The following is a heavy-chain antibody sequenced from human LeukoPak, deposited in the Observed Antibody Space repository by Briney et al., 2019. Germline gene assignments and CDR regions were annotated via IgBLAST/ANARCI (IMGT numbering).Heavy chain of an antibody. D-gene: IGHD6-13*01. CDR3: AKDIGDSSSWYSYYYYGMDV. Sequence: ARSLRLSCAASGFTFDDYAMVWVRQATGKGLEGVLGISWNSGSIGQADSVKGRITISRDNAKNSLYLQMNSLRAEDTALYYCAKDIGDSSSWYSYYYYGMDVWGQGTTVAVSS. V-gene: IGHV3-9*01. CDR1: GFTFDDYA. J-gene: IGHJ6*02. CDR2: ISWNSGSI.